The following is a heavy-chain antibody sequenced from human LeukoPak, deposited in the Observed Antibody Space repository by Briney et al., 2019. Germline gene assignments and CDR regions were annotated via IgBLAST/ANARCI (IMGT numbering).Heavy chain of an antibody. CDR2: IYHSGST. CDR1: GGSISSSNW. CDR3: ARTGIYKEWFGELLAYNWFDP. D-gene: IGHD3-10*01. V-gene: IGHV4-4*02. Sequence: SETLSLTCAVSGGSISSSNWWSWVRQPPGQGLEWIGEIYHSGSTNYNPSLKSRVTISVDKSKNQFSLKLSSVTAADTAVYYCARTGIYKEWFGELLAYNWFDPWGQGTLVTVSS. J-gene: IGHJ5*02.